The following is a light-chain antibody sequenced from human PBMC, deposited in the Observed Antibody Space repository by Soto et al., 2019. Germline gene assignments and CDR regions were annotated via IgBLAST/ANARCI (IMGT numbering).Light chain of an antibody. CDR3: SSHKISDLFV. V-gene: IGLV2-14*01. Sequence: QSALTQPASVAGSLGQSITLSCTGTSSDIAIYNYVSWYQHHPGRVPKLLISEVTNRPSGASDRFSGSKSGNTASLTISGLQADDEADYYCSSHKISDLFVFGSGTKVTVL. CDR2: EVT. J-gene: IGLJ1*01. CDR1: SSDIAIYNY.